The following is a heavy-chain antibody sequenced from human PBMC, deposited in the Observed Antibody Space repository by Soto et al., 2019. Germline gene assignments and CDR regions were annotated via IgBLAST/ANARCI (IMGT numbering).Heavy chain of an antibody. CDR3: ANGRYFDSSGGCANY. D-gene: IGHD3-22*01. CDR2: ISGSGHAT. V-gene: IGHV3-23*01. Sequence: EVRLLESGGGSVPPGASARLSCLTSGFMFDNYAMSWVRQSPARGLEWVAAISGSGHATYYTQSVRGRFTISRDKSKKTVFLQMNNLRGEDTAIYYCANGRYFDSSGGCANYWGLGTLVTVSS. J-gene: IGHJ4*02. CDR1: GFMFDNYA.